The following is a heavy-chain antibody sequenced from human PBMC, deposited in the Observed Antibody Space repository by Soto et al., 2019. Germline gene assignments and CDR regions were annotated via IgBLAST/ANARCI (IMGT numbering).Heavy chain of an antibody. CDR2: IYDSGRT. Sequence: SETLSLTCTVSGDSISSYYWTWIRQPPGEGLEWIGYIYDSGRTYYNPSLKSRVTISVDTSKNQFSLRLSSVSAADTAVFYCARGTIPYFYYGRDVRGKGATVPVSS. CDR1: GDSISSYY. V-gene: IGHV4-59*01. D-gene: IGHD3-9*01. J-gene: IGHJ6*04. CDR3: ARGTIPYFYYGRDV.